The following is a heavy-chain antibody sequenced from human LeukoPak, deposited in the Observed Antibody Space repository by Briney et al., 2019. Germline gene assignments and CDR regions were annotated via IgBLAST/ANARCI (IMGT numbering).Heavy chain of an antibody. V-gene: IGHV1-18*01. CDR2: IANNGNT. D-gene: IGHD3-16*01. J-gene: IGHJ4*02. CDR1: GFTFVNYG. Sequence: ASEKVSCKASGFTFVNYGFTWVRQAPGQGLEWMGWIANNGNTNYAQHLQGRVTLTTDLTTSTAYMELRSLRSGDTGVYFCARGGAIGVDYWGQGTPVTVSS. CDR3: ARGGAIGVDY.